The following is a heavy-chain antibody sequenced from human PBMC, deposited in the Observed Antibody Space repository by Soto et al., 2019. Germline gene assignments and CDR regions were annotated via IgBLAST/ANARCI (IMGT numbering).Heavy chain of an antibody. V-gene: IGHV3-23*01. J-gene: IGHJ4*02. D-gene: IGHD3-3*01. CDR2: ISGSGGST. CDR3: AKDVDFWSGYYYFDY. Sequence: SGGSLRLSCAASGFTFSSYAMSWVRQAPGKGLEWVSAISGSGGSTYYADSVKGRFTISRDNSKNTLYLQMNSLRAEDTAVYYCAKDVDFWSGYYYFDYWGQGTLVTVSS. CDR1: GFTFSSYA.